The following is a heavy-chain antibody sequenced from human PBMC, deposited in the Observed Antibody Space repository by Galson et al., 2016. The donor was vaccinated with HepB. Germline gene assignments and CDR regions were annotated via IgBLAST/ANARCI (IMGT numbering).Heavy chain of an antibody. J-gene: IGHJ4*02. CDR3: AGGMGEGVYSRPDV. CDR2: ISYDGTDK. V-gene: IGHV3-30*03. CDR1: RFTFRSYA. D-gene: IGHD3-16*01. Sequence: SLRLSCAVFRFTFRSYAMHWLRQAPGKGLEWLAVISYDGTDKYHADSVNGRFTISRDNSENTLSLQMNSLRLEDTAVYFCAGGMGEGVYSRPDVWGQGTLVTVSS.